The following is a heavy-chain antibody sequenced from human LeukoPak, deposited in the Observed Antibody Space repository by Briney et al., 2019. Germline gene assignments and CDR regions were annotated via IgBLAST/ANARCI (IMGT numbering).Heavy chain of an antibody. CDR1: GASISGSGYY. Sequence: SETLSLTCTVSGASISGSGYYWSWIRQPAGKGLEWIGRIFFSGTTNYNPSLKSRVTISMDTSKNQFSLRLSSVTAADTAVYYCARDRIRYFDWLPLDVWGKGTTVIMSS. D-gene: IGHD3-9*01. V-gene: IGHV4-61*02. CDR2: IFFSGTT. J-gene: IGHJ6*04. CDR3: ARDRIRYFDWLPLDV.